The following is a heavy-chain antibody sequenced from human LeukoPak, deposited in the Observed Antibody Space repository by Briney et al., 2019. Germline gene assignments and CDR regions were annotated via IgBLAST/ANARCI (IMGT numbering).Heavy chain of an antibody. Sequence: GGSLRLSCAASGFTFDDYAMPWVRQAPGKGLEWVSGISWNSGSIGYADSVKGRFTISRDNAKNSLYLQMNSLRAEDTALYYCAKGRSSSWYDAFDIWGQGTMVTVSS. D-gene: IGHD6-13*01. V-gene: IGHV3-9*01. CDR1: GFTFDDYA. CDR3: AKGRSSSWYDAFDI. J-gene: IGHJ3*02. CDR2: ISWNSGSI.